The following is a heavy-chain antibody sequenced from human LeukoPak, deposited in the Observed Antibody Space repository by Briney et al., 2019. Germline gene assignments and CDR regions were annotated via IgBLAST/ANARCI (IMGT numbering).Heavy chain of an antibody. V-gene: IGHV3-33*01. Sequence: PGRSLRLSCAASGYTFSSYGMQWVRQAPGKGLEWVAVIWYDGSKKYYADSVKGRFTISRDNAKNSLYLLMNSLRAEDTAVYYCARDSDSRIWNGLFDNWGQGTLVTVSS. CDR2: IWYDGSKK. J-gene: IGHJ4*02. CDR1: GYTFSSYG. CDR3: ARDSDSRIWNGLFDN. D-gene: IGHD6-13*01.